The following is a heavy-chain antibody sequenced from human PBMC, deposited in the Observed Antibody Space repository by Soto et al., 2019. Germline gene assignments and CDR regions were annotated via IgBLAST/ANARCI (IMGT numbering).Heavy chain of an antibody. Sequence: QVQLVQSGAEVKKPGASVKVSCKASGYTFTSYGISWVRQAPGQGLEWMGWISAYNGNTNYAQKLQGRVTMTTDTSTSTAYMELRSRRSDDTAVYYCARVSYYYGSGSPYGMDVWGQGTTVTVSS. D-gene: IGHD3-10*01. CDR2: ISAYNGNT. CDR3: ARVSYYYGSGSPYGMDV. J-gene: IGHJ6*02. CDR1: GYTFTSYG. V-gene: IGHV1-18*01.